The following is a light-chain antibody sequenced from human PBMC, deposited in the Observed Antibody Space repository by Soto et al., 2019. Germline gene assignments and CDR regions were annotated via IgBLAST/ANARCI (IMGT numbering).Light chain of an antibody. Sequence: DIQMPQSPSSLGASIGDRVTITGRASQSISSYLNWYQQKPGKAPKLLIYAASSLQSGVPSRFSGSGSGTDFTLTISSLQPEDFATYYCQQSYSTPLTFGGGTKVDIK. CDR2: AAS. V-gene: IGKV1-39*01. CDR3: QQSYSTPLT. J-gene: IGKJ4*01. CDR1: QSISSY.